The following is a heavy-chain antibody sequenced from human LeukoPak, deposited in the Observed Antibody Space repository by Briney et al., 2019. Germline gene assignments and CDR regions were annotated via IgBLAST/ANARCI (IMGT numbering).Heavy chain of an antibody. CDR1: GGSISSSSYY. CDR3: ARYVYSSGWYVGY. V-gene: IGHV4-39*07. J-gene: IGHJ4*02. CDR2: IYYSGST. Sequence: SETLSLTCTVSGGSISSSSYYWGWIRQPPGKGLEWIGSIYYSGSTYYNPSLKSRVTISVDTSKNQFSLKLSSVTAADTAVYYCARYVYSSGWYVGYWGQGTLVTVSS. D-gene: IGHD6-19*01.